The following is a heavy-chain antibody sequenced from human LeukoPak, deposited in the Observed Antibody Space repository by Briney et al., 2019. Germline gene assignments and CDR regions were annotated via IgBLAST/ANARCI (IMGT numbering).Heavy chain of an antibody. CDR3: AKPIVVVIHPFDY. D-gene: IGHD3-22*01. J-gene: IGHJ4*02. CDR2: ICGSGGST. V-gene: IGHV3-23*01. CDR1: GFTFSTYA. Sequence: GGSLRLSCAASGFTFSTYAMNWVRQAPGKGLEWVSSICGSGGSTYYADSVKGRFTISRDNSKNTLYLQMNSLRAEDTAVYYCAKPIVVVIHPFDYWGQGTLVTVSS.